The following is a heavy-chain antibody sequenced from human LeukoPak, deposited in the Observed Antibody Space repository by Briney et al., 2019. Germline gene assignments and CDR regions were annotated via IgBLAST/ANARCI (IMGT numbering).Heavy chain of an antibody. V-gene: IGHV4-34*01. CDR1: GGFFRGSY. J-gene: IGHJ4*02. Sequence: PSGPFSFTGVASGGFFRGSYGNWFGKSPVKDWNGFEKTDHSRSTNLNASFKSRVTISVDTSKNQISLILSSVTAADTAVYYCARRALGYCRGTSCKRPFDYWGQGTLVTVSS. D-gene: IGHD2-2*01. CDR2: TDHSRST. CDR3: ARRALGYCRGTSCKRPFDY.